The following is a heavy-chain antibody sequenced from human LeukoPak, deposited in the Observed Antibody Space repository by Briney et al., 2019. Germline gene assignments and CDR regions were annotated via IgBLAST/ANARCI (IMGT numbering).Heavy chain of an antibody. D-gene: IGHD1-26*01. CDR1: GYTFTSYA. J-gene: IGHJ4*02. Sequence: ASVKASCKTSGYTFTSYAISWVRQAPGQGLEWMGWISGYNGHTYSAQKFQGRLTMTTDTSTSTADMELRGLTSDDTAVFYCARGFSANYYDYWGQGTLVTVSS. V-gene: IGHV1-18*01. CDR2: ISGYNGHT. CDR3: ARGFSANYYDY.